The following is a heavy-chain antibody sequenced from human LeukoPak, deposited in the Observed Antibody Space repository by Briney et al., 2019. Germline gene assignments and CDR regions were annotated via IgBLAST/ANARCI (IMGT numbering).Heavy chain of an antibody. CDR2: IHYSGTT. CDR1: GGSISTYY. J-gene: IGHJ6*04. CDR3: ARDGDCSSTTCNYGMDV. V-gene: IGHV4-59*01. D-gene: IGHD2-2*01. Sequence: SETLSLTYTVSGGSISTYYWSWIRQPPGEGLEWIGYIHYSGTTKYNPSLKSRVTISVDASKNQFSLKLSSVTAADTAVYYCARDGDCSSTTCNYGMDVWGKGTTVTVSS.